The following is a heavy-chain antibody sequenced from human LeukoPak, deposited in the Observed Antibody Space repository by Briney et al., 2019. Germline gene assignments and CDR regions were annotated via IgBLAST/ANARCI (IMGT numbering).Heavy chain of an antibody. V-gene: IGHV4-59*08. D-gene: IGHD3-16*01. Sequence: SETLSLTCTVSGGXISSYYCSWIRQPLGKGLEWLVDISYSGGSDYNPSLNIRVTISVATAKNKFSLSLSSVTAADTAVYYCARGTYSFDYWGQGTLVTVSS. CDR1: GGXISSYY. CDR3: ARGTYSFDY. J-gene: IGHJ4*02. CDR2: ISYSGGS.